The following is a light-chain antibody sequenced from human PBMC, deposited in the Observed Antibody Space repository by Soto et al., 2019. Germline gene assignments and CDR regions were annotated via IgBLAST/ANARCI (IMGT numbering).Light chain of an antibody. J-gene: IGLJ2*01. CDR1: SSNIGSNS. CDR3: AAWDDSLNGPV. Sequence: QAVVTQPPSASGTPGQRVTISCSGTSSNIGSNSVSWYHHLPGTAPKLLIYNNDQRPSGVPDRFSGSKSDTSASLAISGLQSEDEADYYCAAWDDSLNGPVFGGGTKLTVL. CDR2: NND. V-gene: IGLV1-44*01.